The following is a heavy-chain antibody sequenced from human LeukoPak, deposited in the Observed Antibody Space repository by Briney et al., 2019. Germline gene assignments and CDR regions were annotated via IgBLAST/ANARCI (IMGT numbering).Heavy chain of an antibody. V-gene: IGHV1-18*01. Sequence: ASVKVSXKASGYTFTTYGISWVRQAPGQGLEWMGWISAYNGNTNYAQKVQGRVTMTTDTSTSTAYMELRSLRSDDTAVYYCASDIRSHIGVVQDYWGQGTLVTVSS. CDR2: ISAYNGNT. CDR1: GYTFTTYG. J-gene: IGHJ4*02. CDR3: ASDIRSHIGVVQDY. D-gene: IGHD2-15*01.